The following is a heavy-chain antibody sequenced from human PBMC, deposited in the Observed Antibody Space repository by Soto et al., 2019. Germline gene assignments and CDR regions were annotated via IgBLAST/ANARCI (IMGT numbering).Heavy chain of an antibody. J-gene: IGHJ4*02. CDR3: ASNIIGYYETGGYPRWAGKPYYFDY. CDR2: ISNNGDTA. CDR1: GFTFSSYA. V-gene: IGHV3-23*01. Sequence: PGGSLRLSCATSGFTFSSYAMVWVRQTAEKGLEWVASISNNGDTAYYADSVKGRFTISRGNSKNTLYLQMSSLRAEDTAVYYCASNIIGYYETGGYPRWAGKPYYFDYWGQGALVTVSS. D-gene: IGHD3-22*01.